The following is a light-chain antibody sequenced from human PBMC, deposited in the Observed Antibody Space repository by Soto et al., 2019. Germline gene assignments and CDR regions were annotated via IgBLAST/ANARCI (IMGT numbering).Light chain of an antibody. CDR2: DAF. Sequence: IVMTQSPATLSVSPGERATLSCVASQRVSNNLAWYQQIPGQAPRLLIYDAFTRDTGIPARFTGSGSGTEFTLTISSRQSEDFGVYYCHQYNTWPYTFGQGTALQIK. CDR1: QRVSNN. CDR3: HQYNTWPYT. J-gene: IGKJ2*01. V-gene: IGKV3-15*01.